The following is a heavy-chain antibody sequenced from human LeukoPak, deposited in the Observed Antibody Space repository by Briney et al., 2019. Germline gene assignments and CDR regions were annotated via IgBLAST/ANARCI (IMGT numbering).Heavy chain of an antibody. CDR1: GFTFSSYA. CDR3: ARGVGWYYYGSGDQPSQSWFDP. V-gene: IGHV3-21*01. CDR2: ISSSSSYI. Sequence: GGSLRLSCAASGFTFSSYAMSWVRQAPGKGLEWVSSISSSSSYIYYADSVKGRFTISRDNAKNSLYLQMNSLRAEDTAVYYCARGVGWYYYGSGDQPSQSWFDPWGQGTLVTVSS. D-gene: IGHD3-10*01. J-gene: IGHJ5*02.